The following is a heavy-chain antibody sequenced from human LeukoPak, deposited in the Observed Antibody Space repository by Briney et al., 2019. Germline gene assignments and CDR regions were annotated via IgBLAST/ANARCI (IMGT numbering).Heavy chain of an antibody. Sequence: GGSLRLSCAASEFTFSSYAMNWVRQAPGKGLEWVANIKQDGSEKYYVDSVKGRFTISRDNAKNSLYLQMNSLRAEDTAVYYCARDPRWQWLSFYYYGMDVWGQGTTVTVSS. V-gene: IGHV3-7*01. CDR3: ARDPRWQWLSFYYYGMDV. CDR1: EFTFSSYA. CDR2: IKQDGSEK. J-gene: IGHJ6*02. D-gene: IGHD6-19*01.